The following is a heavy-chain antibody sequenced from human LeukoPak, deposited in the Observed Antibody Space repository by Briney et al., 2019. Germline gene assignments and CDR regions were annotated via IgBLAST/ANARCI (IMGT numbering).Heavy chain of an antibody. CDR1: GFTFSSYA. Sequence: PGRSLRLSCAASGFTFSSYAMSWVRRAPGKGLEWVSGISGSGDNTYYADSVKGRFTISRDNSKNTLYVQVNSLGTEDTAAYYCAKGSYYDSSGSFYFDYWGQGTLVTVSS. D-gene: IGHD3-22*01. CDR2: ISGSGDNT. CDR3: AKGSYYDSSGSFYFDY. V-gene: IGHV3-23*01. J-gene: IGHJ4*02.